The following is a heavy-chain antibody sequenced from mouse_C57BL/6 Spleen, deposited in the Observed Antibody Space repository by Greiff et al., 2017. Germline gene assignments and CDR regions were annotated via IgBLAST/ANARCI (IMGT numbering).Heavy chain of an antibody. V-gene: IGHV5-16*01. J-gene: IGHJ3*01. D-gene: IGHD2-5*01. CDR2: INYDGSST. CDR1: GFTFSDYY. Sequence: EVQLVESEGGLVQPGSSMKLSCTASGFTFSDYYMAWVRQVPEKGLEWVANINYDGSSTYYLDSLKSRFIISRDNAKNILYLQMSSLKSEDTATYYCARDDYYSNYGGFAYWGQGTLVTVSA. CDR3: ARDDYYSNYGGFAY.